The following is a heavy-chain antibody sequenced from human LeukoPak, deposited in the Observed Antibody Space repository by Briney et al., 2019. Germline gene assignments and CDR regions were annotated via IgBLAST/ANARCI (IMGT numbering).Heavy chain of an antibody. CDR2: IYHSGST. Sequence: SETLSLTCAVSGYSISSGYYWGWIRQPPGKGLEWIGSIYHSGSTYYNPSLKSRVTISVDTSKHQFSLKLSSVTAADTAVYYCYQRYNWNDDYWGQGTLVTVSS. V-gene: IGHV4-38-2*01. CDR3: YQRYNWNDDY. J-gene: IGHJ4*02. CDR1: GYSISSGYY. D-gene: IGHD1-1*01.